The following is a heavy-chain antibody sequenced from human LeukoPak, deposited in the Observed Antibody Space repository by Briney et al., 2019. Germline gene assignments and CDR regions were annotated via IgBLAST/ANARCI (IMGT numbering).Heavy chain of an antibody. CDR1: GFTFSSYE. CDR2: ISSSGGTI. J-gene: IGHJ4*02. CDR3: ARDVAPIDY. Sequence: GGSLRLSCAASGFTFSSYEMNWVRQAPGKGLEWISYISSSGGTIYYADSVKGRFTISRDNAKSSLYLQMNSLRAEDTAVYYCARDVAPIDYWGQGTVVTVSS. V-gene: IGHV3-48*03.